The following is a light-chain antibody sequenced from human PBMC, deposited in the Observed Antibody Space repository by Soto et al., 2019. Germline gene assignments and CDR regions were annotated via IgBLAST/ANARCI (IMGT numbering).Light chain of an antibody. J-gene: IGKJ1*01. CDR3: QQYGSSPWT. CDR2: GAS. CDR1: QSVSSSY. V-gene: IGKV3-20*01. Sequence: EIVLTQSPGTLSFSPGERATLSCRASQSVSSSYLAWYQQKPGQAPRLLIYGASSRATGIPDRFSGSGSGTDFTLTISILEPEDFAVYYCQQYGSSPWTFGQGTQVEIK.